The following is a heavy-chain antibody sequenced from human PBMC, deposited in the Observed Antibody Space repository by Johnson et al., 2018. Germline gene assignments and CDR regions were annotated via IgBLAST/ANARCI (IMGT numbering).Heavy chain of an antibody. D-gene: IGHD1-26*01. CDR2: IWYDGSNK. CDR3: ARGGLMGATTGMNV. Sequence: QVQLVQSGGGVVQPGKSLRLSCAASGFIFSTYGMHWVRQAPGKGLEWVAVIWYDGSNKYYADPVKGRFTISRDTSKNTLYLQMNSLRTEDTAVYYCARGGLMGATTGMNVWGQGTTVTVSS. CDR1: GFIFSTYG. J-gene: IGHJ6*02. V-gene: IGHV3-33*01.